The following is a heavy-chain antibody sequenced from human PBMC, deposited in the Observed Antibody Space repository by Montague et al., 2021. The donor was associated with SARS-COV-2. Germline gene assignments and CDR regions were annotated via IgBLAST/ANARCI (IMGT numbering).Heavy chain of an antibody. J-gene: IGHJ4*02. V-gene: IGHV4-34*01. CDR1: GGSLSGYY. CDR2: ISHSGST. Sequence: SETLSLTCAVYGGSLSGYYWSWIRQPPGEGLEWIAEISHSGSTSYNPSLKSRVTISVDTSKNQYSLKLSSATAADTAVYYCANMGVGRITIFGVVSRGGLDYWGQGTLVTVSS. CDR3: ANMGVGRITIFGVVSRGGLDY. D-gene: IGHD3-3*01.